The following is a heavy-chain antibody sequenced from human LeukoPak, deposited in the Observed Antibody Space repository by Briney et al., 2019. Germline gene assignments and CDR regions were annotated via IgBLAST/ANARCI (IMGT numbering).Heavy chain of an antibody. Sequence: GGSLRLSCAASGVTFSASWMHWVRQAPGKGLVWVSRMNIDGTITTYADSVKGRFAVSRDNAKNTVSLQMNSLKVEDTAVYFCVRGGFPAGGDVWGQGTLVSVSS. J-gene: IGHJ4*02. CDR3: VRGGFPAGGDV. CDR1: GVTFSASW. D-gene: IGHD6-25*01. CDR2: MNIDGTIT. V-gene: IGHV3-74*01.